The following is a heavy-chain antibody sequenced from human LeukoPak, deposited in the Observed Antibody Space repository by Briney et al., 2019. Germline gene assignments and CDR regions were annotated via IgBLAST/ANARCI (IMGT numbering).Heavy chain of an antibody. J-gene: IGHJ4*02. Sequence: PSETLSLTCTVSGGSISSYYWSWIRQPPGKGLEWIGYIYYSGSTNYNPSLKSRVTISVDTSKNQFSLKLSSVTAADTAVYYCARGRYSSSWAHFDYWGQGTLVTVSS. CDR2: IYYSGST. D-gene: IGHD6-13*01. CDR1: GGSISSYY. V-gene: IGHV4-59*12. CDR3: ARGRYSSSWAHFDY.